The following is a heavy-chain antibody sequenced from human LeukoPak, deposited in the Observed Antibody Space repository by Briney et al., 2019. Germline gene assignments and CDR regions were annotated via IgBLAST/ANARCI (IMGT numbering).Heavy chain of an antibody. Sequence: PSETLSLTCAVYGGSFRGYYWSWIRQPPGKGLEWIGEINHSGSTNYNPSLKSRVTISVDTSKNQFSLKLSSVTAADTAVYYCARAKGSGSSNKRYYYGMDVWGKGTTVTVSS. D-gene: IGHD3-10*01. J-gene: IGHJ6*04. V-gene: IGHV4-34*01. CDR3: ARAKGSGSSNKRYYYGMDV. CDR1: GGSFRGYY. CDR2: INHSGST.